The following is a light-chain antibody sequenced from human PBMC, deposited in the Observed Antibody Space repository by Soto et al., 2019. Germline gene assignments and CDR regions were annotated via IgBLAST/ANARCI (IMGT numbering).Light chain of an antibody. V-gene: IGLV1-44*01. J-gene: IGLJ1*01. CDR2: GDN. Sequence: QSVLTQPPSASGTPGQRVTISCSGSSSNIESHPVNWYQQLPGTAPKLLLYGDNQRPSGVPDRFSASKSGTSASLAISGLQSDDEAIYYCASWDNSLNGLYVFGVGTKLTVL. CDR1: SSNIESHP. CDR3: ASWDNSLNGLYV.